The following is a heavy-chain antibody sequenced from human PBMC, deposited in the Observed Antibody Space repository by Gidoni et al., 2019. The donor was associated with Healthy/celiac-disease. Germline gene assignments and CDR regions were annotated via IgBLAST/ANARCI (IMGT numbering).Heavy chain of an antibody. J-gene: IGHJ4*02. Sequence: EVQLLESGGGLVQPGGSLSLSCAASGFTFSSCAMSWVRHAPGKGLEWVSAISGSGGSTYYADSVKGRFTISRDNSKNTLYLQMNSLRAEDTAVYYCAKDDVVELPRPYLGGYWGQGTLVTVSS. CDR2: ISGSGGST. CDR3: AKDDVVELPRPYLGGY. D-gene: IGHD1-26*01. CDR1: GFTFSSCA. V-gene: IGHV3-23*01.